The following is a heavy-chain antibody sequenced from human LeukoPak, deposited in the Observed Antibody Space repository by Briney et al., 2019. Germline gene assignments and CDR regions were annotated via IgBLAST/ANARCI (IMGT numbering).Heavy chain of an antibody. V-gene: IGHV3-21*04. D-gene: IGHD4-17*01. CDR3: AKTTYGDFPADY. Sequence: GGSLRLSCTASGFTFNFYSMNWVRQAPGKGLEWVSAISSSSSYTYYADSVKGRFTISRDDAKNSLYLQMNSLRAEDTAVYYCAKTTYGDFPADYWGQGTLVTVSS. CDR2: ISSSSSYT. J-gene: IGHJ4*02. CDR1: GFTFNFYS.